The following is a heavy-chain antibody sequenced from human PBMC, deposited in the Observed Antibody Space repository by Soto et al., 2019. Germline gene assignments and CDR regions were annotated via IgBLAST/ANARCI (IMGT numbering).Heavy chain of an antibody. V-gene: IGHV4-30-4*01. CDR2: IYYSGST. CDR1: GGSISSGDYY. D-gene: IGHD4-17*01. CDR3: ARVRTGDYRGFWFDP. Sequence: KPSETLSLTCTVSGGSISSGDYYWSWIRQPPGKGLEWIGYIYYSGSTYYNPSLKSRVTISVDTSKNQFSLKLSSVTAADTAVYYCARVRTGDYRGFWFDPWGQGTLVTVSS. J-gene: IGHJ5*02.